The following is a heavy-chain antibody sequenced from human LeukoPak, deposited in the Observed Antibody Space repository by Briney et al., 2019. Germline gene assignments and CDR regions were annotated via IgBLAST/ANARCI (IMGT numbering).Heavy chain of an antibody. J-gene: IGHJ5*02. Sequence: GASVKVSCKASGYTFTSYYMHWVRQAPGQGLEWMGIINPSGGSTSYAQKFQGRVTMTRDTSTSTVYMGLSSLRSEDTAVYYCAREQFVVVPSSTESWFDPWGQGTLVTVSS. CDR1: GYTFTSYY. V-gene: IGHV1-46*01. D-gene: IGHD2-2*01. CDR2: INPSGGST. CDR3: AREQFVVVPSSTESWFDP.